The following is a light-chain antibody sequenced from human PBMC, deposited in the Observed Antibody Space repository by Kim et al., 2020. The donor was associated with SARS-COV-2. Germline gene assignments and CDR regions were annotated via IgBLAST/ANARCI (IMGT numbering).Light chain of an antibody. Sequence: ASVGGRATIRGRARQGISNYLAWYQQKPGQGPKFLIYDASSWPSGVPARFSGSGSGTDFTLTISSLQPEDVAIYYCQKYNSAPWTLGQGTQVEIK. V-gene: IGKV1-27*01. CDR1: QGISNY. J-gene: IGKJ1*01. CDR2: DAS. CDR3: QKYNSAPWT.